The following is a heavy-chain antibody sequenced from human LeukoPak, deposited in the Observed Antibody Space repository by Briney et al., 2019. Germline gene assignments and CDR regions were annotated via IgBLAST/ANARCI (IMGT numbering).Heavy chain of an antibody. Sequence: GGSLRLSCAASGFTFSNFGMQWVRQSPGKGLEWVAVIAHDGSVKYYADSVKGRFAISRENSRNTLYLQMNSLRPEDTAVYYCAKEGQPYSSTGYDYWGQGTLVTVSS. V-gene: IGHV3-30*18. CDR3: AKEGQPYSSTGYDY. D-gene: IGHD6-13*01. CDR2: IAHDGSVK. CDR1: GFTFSNFG. J-gene: IGHJ4*02.